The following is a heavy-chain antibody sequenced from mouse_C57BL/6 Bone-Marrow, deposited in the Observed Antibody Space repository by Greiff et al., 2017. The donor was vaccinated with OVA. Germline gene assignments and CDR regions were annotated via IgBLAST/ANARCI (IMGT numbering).Heavy chain of an antibody. Sequence: EVMLVESGGGLVQPGGSLKLSCAASGFTFSDYYMYWVRQTPEKRLEWVAYISNGGGSTYYPDTVKGRFTISRDNAKNTLYLQMSRLKSEDTAMYYCARQDGSRGYAMDYWGQGTSVTVSS. J-gene: IGHJ4*01. D-gene: IGHD1-1*01. CDR2: ISNGGGST. V-gene: IGHV5-12*01. CDR1: GFTFSDYY. CDR3: ARQDGSRGYAMDY.